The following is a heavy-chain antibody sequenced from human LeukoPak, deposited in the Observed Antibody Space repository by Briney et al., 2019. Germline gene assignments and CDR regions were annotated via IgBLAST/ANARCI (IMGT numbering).Heavy chain of an antibody. CDR3: AREGEDLRFLEWLPRDGMDV. D-gene: IGHD3-3*01. CDR1: GGSISSYH. CDR2: IYTSGST. V-gene: IGHV4-4*07. Sequence: PSETLSLTCTVSGGSISSYHWSWIRQPAGKGLEWIGRIYTSGSTNYNPSLKSRVTMSVDTSKNQFSLKLSSVTAADTAVYYCAREGEDLRFLEWLPRDGMDVWGQGTTVTVSS. J-gene: IGHJ6*02.